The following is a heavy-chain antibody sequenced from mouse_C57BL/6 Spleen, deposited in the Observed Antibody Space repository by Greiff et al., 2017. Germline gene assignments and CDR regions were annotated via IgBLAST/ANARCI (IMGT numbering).Heavy chain of an antibody. J-gene: IGHJ3*01. CDR2: INPSTGGT. D-gene: IGHD3-2*02. CDR3: ASDCSGYGGFAY. CDR1: GYSFTGYY. Sequence: VQLQQSGPELVKPGASVKISCKASGYSFTGYYMNWVKQSPEKSLEWIGGINPSTGGTTSNQKFKAKATLTVDKSSSTAYMQLKSLTSEDSAVYYCASDCSGYGGFAYWGQGTLVTVSA. V-gene: IGHV1-42*01.